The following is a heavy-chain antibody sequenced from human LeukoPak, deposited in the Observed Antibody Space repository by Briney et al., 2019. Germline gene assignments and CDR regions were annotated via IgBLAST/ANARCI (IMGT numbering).Heavy chain of an antibody. CDR2: IGASGSST. J-gene: IGHJ6*02. D-gene: IGHD5-12*01. CDR3: ANALLTPDVDIVRDYRLDV. Sequence: GGSLRLSCAASGFSFASYAMAWVRQAPGQGLEWVSAIGASGSSTYYAGSVMGRFTISRNNSKNTLYLQMNSLTAEDTALYYCANALLTPDVDIVRDYRLDVWGLGTTATVSS. V-gene: IGHV3-23*01. CDR1: GFSFASYA.